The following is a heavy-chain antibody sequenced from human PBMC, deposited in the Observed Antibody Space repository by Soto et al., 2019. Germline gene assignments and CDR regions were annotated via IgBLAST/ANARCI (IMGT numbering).Heavy chain of an antibody. D-gene: IGHD6-25*01. J-gene: IGHJ4*02. Sequence: VQLQESGPGLVKPSGTLSLTCAVSGGSISSTNWWAWVRQPPGKGLEWIGELYHSGNTNYNPSLKSRVSMSVDKSKNQFSLKVSSVAAADTSVYYCATKAAGFGYWRQVTLVTVSS. CDR2: LYHSGNT. V-gene: IGHV4-4*02. CDR3: ATKAAGFGY. CDR1: GGSISSTNW.